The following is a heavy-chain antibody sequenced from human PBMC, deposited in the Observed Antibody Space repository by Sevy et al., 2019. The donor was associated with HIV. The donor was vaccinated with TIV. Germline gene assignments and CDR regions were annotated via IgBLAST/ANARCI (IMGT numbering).Heavy chain of an antibody. D-gene: IGHD6-19*01. CDR2: IRYDGSNK. CDR1: GFTFSSYG. Sequence: GGSLRLSCAASGFTFSSYGMHWVRQAPGKGLEWVAFIRYDGSNKYYADSVKGRFTISRDNSKNKPYLQMNSLRAEDTAVYYCAKDLAVAGPYYFDYWGQGTLVTVSS. CDR3: AKDLAVAGPYYFDY. J-gene: IGHJ4*02. V-gene: IGHV3-30*02.